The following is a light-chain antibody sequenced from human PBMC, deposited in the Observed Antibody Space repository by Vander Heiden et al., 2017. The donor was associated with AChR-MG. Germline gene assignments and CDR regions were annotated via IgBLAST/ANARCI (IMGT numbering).Light chain of an antibody. CDR2: EVS. CDR3: SSYAGSNNLGV. V-gene: IGLV2-8*01. Sequence: QSALTQPPPASGPPGPSVTISCTGTSTDVGGYNYVAWYQHHPGKAPKLMIYEVSKRPSGVPDRFSGSKSGNTASLTVSGLQADDEADYFCSSYAGSNNLGVFGTGTKVTVL. J-gene: IGLJ1*01. CDR1: STDVGGYNY.